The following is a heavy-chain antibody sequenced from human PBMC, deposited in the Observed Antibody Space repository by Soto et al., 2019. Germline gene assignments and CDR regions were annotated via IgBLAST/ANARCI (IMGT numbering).Heavy chain of an antibody. Sequence: GGSLRLSCAASGFTFSSYGMHWVRQAPGKGLEWVAVISYDGSNKYYADSVKGRFTISRDNSKNTLYLQMNSLRAEDTAVYYCAKAADYYDSVGPGLRGNPIHFDYWGQGTLVTVSS. V-gene: IGHV3-30*18. CDR2: ISYDGSNK. D-gene: IGHD3-22*01. J-gene: IGHJ4*02. CDR3: AKAADYYDSVGPGLRGNPIHFDY. CDR1: GFTFSSYG.